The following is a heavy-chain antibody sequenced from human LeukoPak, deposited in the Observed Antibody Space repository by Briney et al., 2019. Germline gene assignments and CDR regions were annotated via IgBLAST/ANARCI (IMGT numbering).Heavy chain of an antibody. Sequence: PGGSLRLSCAASGFTFSSYWMHWVRQAPGKGLVWVSRINSDGSSTSYADSVKGRFTISRDNAKNTLYLQMNSLRAEDTAVYYCARSTFWSMDSRITKYNWFDPWGQGTLVTVSS. CDR3: ARSTFWSMDSRITKYNWFDP. CDR2: INSDGSST. CDR1: GFTFSSYW. D-gene: IGHD1-14*01. J-gene: IGHJ5*02. V-gene: IGHV3-74*01.